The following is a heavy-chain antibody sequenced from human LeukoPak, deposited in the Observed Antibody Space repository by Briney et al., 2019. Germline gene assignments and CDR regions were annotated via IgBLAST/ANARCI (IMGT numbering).Heavy chain of an antibody. Sequence: SETLSLTCTVSGGSIRGYFWSWIRQPPGKGLEWIGYIYSTGSANYNPSLKSRVTISVDTSKNQFSLKLSSVTAADTAVYYCARHPGGVGAFDIWGQGTMVTVSS. J-gene: IGHJ3*02. CDR3: ARHPGGVGAFDI. D-gene: IGHD1-26*01. CDR1: GGSIRGYF. V-gene: IGHV4-59*08. CDR2: IYSTGSA.